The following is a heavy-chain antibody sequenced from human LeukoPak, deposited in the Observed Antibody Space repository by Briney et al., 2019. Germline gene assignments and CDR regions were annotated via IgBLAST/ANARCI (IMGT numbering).Heavy chain of an antibody. D-gene: IGHD3-10*01. V-gene: IGHV4-39*07. CDR1: GGSIKTTSYY. CDR2: IYFTGST. Sequence: PSETLSLTCSVPGGSIKTTSYYWGWIRQPPGRGLEWIGTIYFTGSTYHNPSLKSRVTMSVDLSKNEFSLILTSVTAADTAVYYCARGGSYWDIWGQGSLVTVSS. CDR3: ARGGSYWDI. J-gene: IGHJ4*02.